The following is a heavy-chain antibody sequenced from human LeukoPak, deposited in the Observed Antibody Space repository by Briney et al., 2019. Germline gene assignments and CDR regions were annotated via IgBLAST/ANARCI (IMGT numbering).Heavy chain of an antibody. J-gene: IGHJ5*02. CDR2: IDPSDSYT. V-gene: IGHV5-10-1*01. D-gene: IGHD1-26*01. CDR1: GYRFTSYW. CDR3: ARLGARGDLLA. Sequence: GGSLKISCKGSGYRFTSYWITWVRQMPGKGLEWMGTIDPSDSYTNYSPSFQGHVTISGDKSISTAYLQWSSLKASDTAMYYCARLGARGDLLAWGQGTLVTVSS.